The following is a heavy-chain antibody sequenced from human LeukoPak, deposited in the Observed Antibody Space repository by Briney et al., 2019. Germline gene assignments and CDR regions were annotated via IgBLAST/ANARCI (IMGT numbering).Heavy chain of an antibody. J-gene: IGHJ4*02. Sequence: PGGSLRLSCAASGFTFSSHSMNWVRQAPGKGLEWVSYISSSSITYYAGSVKGRFTISRDNAKKSLYLQMNSLRDEDTAVYYCARGFGAARGWGQGTLVTVSS. CDR2: ISSSSIT. CDR1: GFTFSSHS. V-gene: IGHV3-48*02. CDR3: ARGFGAARG. D-gene: IGHD3-3*01.